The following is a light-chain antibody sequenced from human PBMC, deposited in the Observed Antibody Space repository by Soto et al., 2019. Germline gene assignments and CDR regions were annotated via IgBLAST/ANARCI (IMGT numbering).Light chain of an antibody. CDR2: GAS. Sequence: EIVMTQSPATLSVSPGERATLSCRASQSVSSNLAWYQQKPGQAPRLLIYGASTRATGIPARFSGSGSGTEFTLTINSLQSEDFAVYYCLQYNNWWTFGQGTEVEIK. J-gene: IGKJ1*01. CDR1: QSVSSN. CDR3: LQYNNWWT. V-gene: IGKV3-15*01.